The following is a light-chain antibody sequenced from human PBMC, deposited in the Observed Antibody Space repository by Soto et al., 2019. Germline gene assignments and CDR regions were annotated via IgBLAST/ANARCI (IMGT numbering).Light chain of an antibody. CDR1: SRDVGGHDY. CDR3: SSYVTGNSLI. J-gene: IGLJ2*01. CDR2: ELS. V-gene: IGLV2-8*01. Sequence: QSVLTQPPSASGSPGQSVTISCTGTSRDVGGHDYVSWYQQHPGKAPKLMIYELSKRPSGVPDRFSGSKSGNTASLTVSALQAEDEADYYCSSYVTGNSLIFGGGTKLTVL.